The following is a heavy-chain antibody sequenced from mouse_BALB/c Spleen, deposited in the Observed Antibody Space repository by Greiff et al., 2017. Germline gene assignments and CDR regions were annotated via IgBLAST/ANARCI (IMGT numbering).Heavy chain of an antibody. CDR1: GFTFSDYY. Sequence: DVQLVESGGGLVKPGGSLKLSCAASGFTFSDYYMYWVRQTPEKRLEWVATISDGGSYTYYPDSVKGRFTISRDNAKNNLYLQMSSLKSEDTAMYYCARVRTSYFAMDYWGQGTSVTVSS. CDR3: ARVRTSYFAMDY. V-gene: IGHV5-4*02. CDR2: ISDGGSYT. J-gene: IGHJ4*01.